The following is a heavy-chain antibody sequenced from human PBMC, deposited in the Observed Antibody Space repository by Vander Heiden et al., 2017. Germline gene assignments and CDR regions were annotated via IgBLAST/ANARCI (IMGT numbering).Heavy chain of an antibody. D-gene: IGHD7-27*01. CDR1: FVIFSTPCPA. Sequence: QFLLLLSAPPLVIPSPTLSLTSSISFVIFSTPCPASYSFTLSPSLSLLCLGRTFYRTKWYYDYAVYLRGRIRISADTSKNQFSLQLNSVTPEDTALYFCVRDVGWGLDAFDMWSQGTMVTVSS. CDR3: VRDVGWGLDAFDM. CDR2: TFYRTKWYY. V-gene: IGHV6-1*01. J-gene: IGHJ3*02.